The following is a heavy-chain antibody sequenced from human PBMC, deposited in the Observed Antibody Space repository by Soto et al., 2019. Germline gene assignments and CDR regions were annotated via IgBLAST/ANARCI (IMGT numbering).Heavy chain of an antibody. V-gene: IGHV4-59*08. CDR1: GGSISSYY. D-gene: IGHD6-19*01. Sequence: SETLSLTCTVSGGSISSYYWSWIRQPPGKGLEWIGYIYYSGSTNYNPSLKSRVTISVDTSKNQFSLKLSSVTAADTAVYYCARHFSSGWETHFDYWGQGTLVTVSS. J-gene: IGHJ4*02. CDR3: ARHFSSGWETHFDY. CDR2: IYYSGST.